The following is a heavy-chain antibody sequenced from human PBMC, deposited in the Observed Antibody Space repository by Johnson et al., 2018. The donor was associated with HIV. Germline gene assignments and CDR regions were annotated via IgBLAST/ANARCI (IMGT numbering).Heavy chain of an antibody. Sequence: VQLVESGGGLVQPGGSLRLSCAASGFTVSSYYMSWVRQAPGKGLEWVSVLFSGDTTYYADSVKGRFTISRDNSKNTLYLQMNSLRAEDTAVYYCASAEIAAAATGHDAFDIWGQGTMVTVSS. CDR1: GFTVSSYY. J-gene: IGHJ3*02. CDR3: ASAEIAAAATGHDAFDI. V-gene: IGHV3-66*02. D-gene: IGHD6-13*01. CDR2: LFSGDTT.